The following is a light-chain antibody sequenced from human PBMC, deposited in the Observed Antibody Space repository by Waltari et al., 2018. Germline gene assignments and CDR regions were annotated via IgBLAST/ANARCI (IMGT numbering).Light chain of an antibody. CDR2: GTS. CDR1: QSVSGGY. V-gene: IGKV3D-7*01. J-gene: IGKJ3*01. CDR3: QQDFNLPFT. Sequence: EIVMTQSPTTVSLSPGDGATLSCRASQSVSGGYLSWYQQKPGQAPRLLIYGTSTRATGIPARFSGSGSGTDFTLTISHLQPEDFAVYYCQQDFNLPFTFGPGTKVEIK.